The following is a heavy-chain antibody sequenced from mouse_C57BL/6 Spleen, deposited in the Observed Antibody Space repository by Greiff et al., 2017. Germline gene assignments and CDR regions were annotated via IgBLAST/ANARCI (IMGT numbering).Heavy chain of an antibody. CDR1: GYTFTSYW. CDR3: ARGSSYVRMDY. CDR2: INPSSGYT. D-gene: IGHD1-1*01. V-gene: IGHV1-7*01. Sequence: QVQLQQSGAELAKPGASVKLSCKASGYTFTSYWMHWVKQRPGQGLEWIGYINPSSGYTKYNQKFKDKATFTADKSSTTAYMQMSSLTYEDSAVYYCARGSSYVRMDYWGQGTSVTVSS. J-gene: IGHJ4*01.